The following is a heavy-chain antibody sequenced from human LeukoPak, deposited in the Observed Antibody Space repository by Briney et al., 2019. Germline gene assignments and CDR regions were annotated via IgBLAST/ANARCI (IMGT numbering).Heavy chain of an antibody. V-gene: IGHV3-30-3*01. J-gene: IGHJ4*02. CDR1: GFTFSSYA. D-gene: IGHD3-3*01. CDR3: ARPNTATGEFWSGYYEDYYFDY. Sequence: GGSLRLSCAASGFTFSSYAMHWVRQAPGKGLEWVAVISYDGSNKYYADSVKGRFTISRDNSKNTLYLQMNSLRAEDTAVYYCARPNTATGEFWSGYYEDYYFDYWGQGTLVTVSS. CDR2: ISYDGSNK.